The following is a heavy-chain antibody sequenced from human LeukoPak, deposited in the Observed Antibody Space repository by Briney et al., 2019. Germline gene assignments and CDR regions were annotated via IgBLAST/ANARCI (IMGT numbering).Heavy chain of an antibody. D-gene: IGHD2-2*01. CDR1: GFYLLNGR. CDR3: ASEGRYCSSTSCRDYYDTSGLDY. V-gene: IGHV3-15*01. CDR2: IKSKTDGGTT. J-gene: IGHJ4*02. Sequence: PGGSLRLSCAASGFYLLNGRMRWVRQAPGKGLEWVGRIKSKTDGGTTDYAAPVTGRFTISRDNSKNTLYLQMNSLRAEATAVYYCASEGRYCSSTSCRDYYDTSGLDYWGQGTLVTVSS.